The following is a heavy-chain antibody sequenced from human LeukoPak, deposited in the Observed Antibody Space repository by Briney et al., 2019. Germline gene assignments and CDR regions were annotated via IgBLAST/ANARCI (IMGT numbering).Heavy chain of an antibody. Sequence: PGGTLRLSCVASGFSFSSYGVSWVRQAPGKGLEWVSGISGSGGSTYYADSVKGRFTIARDNSKNTLYLQMNSLRAEDTAVYYCAKSQHIVVVTGGGFDYWGQGTRVTVSS. CDR3: AKSQHIVVVTGGGFDY. CDR1: GFSFSSYG. D-gene: IGHD2-21*02. CDR2: ISGSGGST. J-gene: IGHJ4*02. V-gene: IGHV3-23*01.